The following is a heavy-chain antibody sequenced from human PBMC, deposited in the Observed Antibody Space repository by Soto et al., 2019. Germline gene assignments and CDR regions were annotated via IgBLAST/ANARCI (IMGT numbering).Heavy chain of an antibody. CDR2: IKQDGSEK. CDR3: ARVGPIAAAGFDY. V-gene: IGHV3-7*01. CDR1: GFTFSSYW. J-gene: IGHJ4*02. D-gene: IGHD6-13*01. Sequence: EVQLVESGGGLVQPGGSLRLSCAASGFTFSSYWMSWVRQAPGKGLEWVANIKQDGSEKYYVDSVKGRFTISRDNAKNSLYLQMNSLRAEDTAVYYCARVGPIAAAGFDYWGQGTLVTVSS.